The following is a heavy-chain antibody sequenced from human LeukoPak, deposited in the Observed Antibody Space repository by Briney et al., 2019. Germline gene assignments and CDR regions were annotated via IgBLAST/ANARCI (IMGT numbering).Heavy chain of an antibody. CDR1: GGSISSSSYY. CDR2: IYYSGST. D-gene: IGHD3-10*01. J-gene: IGHJ3*02. CDR3: AREPAGGSGLGAFDI. Sequence: SETLSLTCTVSGGSISSSSYYWGWIRQPPGKGLEWIGSIYYSGSTYYNPSLKSRVTISVDTSKNQFSLKLSSVTAADTAVYYCAREPAGGSGLGAFDIWGQGTMVTVSS. V-gene: IGHV4-39*07.